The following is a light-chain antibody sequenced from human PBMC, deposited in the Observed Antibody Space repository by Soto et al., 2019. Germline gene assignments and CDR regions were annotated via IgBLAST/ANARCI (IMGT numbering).Light chain of an antibody. CDR1: QSVSSSY. Sequence: EIVLTQSPGTLSLSPGERATLSCRASQSVSSSYLAWYQQKLCQAPRLLIYGASSRATGIPDRFSGSGSGTDFTLTIDRLEPEDFAVYYCQQYGNFPYAFGQGTKLEIK. J-gene: IGKJ2*01. CDR3: QQYGNFPYA. V-gene: IGKV3-20*01. CDR2: GAS.